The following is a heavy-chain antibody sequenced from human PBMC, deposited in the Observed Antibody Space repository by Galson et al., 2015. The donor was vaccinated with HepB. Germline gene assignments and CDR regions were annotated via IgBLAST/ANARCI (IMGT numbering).Heavy chain of an antibody. CDR2: IYYSGST. Sequence: TLSLTCTVSGGSVSSGSYYWSWIRQPPGKGLEWIGYIYYSGSTNYNPSLKSRVTISVDTSKNQFSLKLSSVTAADTAVYYCARESRTYYYDRSGLDYWGQGTLVTVSS. J-gene: IGHJ4*02. CDR1: GGSVSSGSYY. V-gene: IGHV4-61*01. CDR3: ARESRTYYYDRSGLDY. D-gene: IGHD3-22*01.